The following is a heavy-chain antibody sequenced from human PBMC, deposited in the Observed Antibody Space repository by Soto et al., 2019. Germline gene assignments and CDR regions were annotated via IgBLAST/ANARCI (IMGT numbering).Heavy chain of an antibody. D-gene: IGHD5-12*01. Sequence: GGSLRLSCAASGFTFSSYAMSWVRQAPGKGLEWVSAISGSGGSTYYADSVKGRFTISRDNSKNTLYLQMNSLRAEDTAVYYCANLGYSGYDPDDYWGQGTLVTVSS. CDR1: GFTFSSYA. J-gene: IGHJ4*02. CDR3: ANLGYSGYDPDDY. V-gene: IGHV3-23*01. CDR2: ISGSGGST.